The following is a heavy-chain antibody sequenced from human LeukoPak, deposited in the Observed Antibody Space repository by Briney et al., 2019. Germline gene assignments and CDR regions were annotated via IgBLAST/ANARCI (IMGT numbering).Heavy chain of an antibody. V-gene: IGHV3-53*01. CDR2: IYSGGST. CDR3: ARVNIVVVPAATDPLYYFDY. D-gene: IGHD2-2*01. J-gene: IGHJ4*02. CDR1: GFTVSSNY. Sequence: GGSLRLSCAASGFTVSSNYMSWVRQAPGKGLEWVSVIYSGGSTYYADSVKGRFTISRDNSKNTLYLQMNSLRAEDTAVYYCARVNIVVVPAATDPLYYFDYWGQGTLVTVSS.